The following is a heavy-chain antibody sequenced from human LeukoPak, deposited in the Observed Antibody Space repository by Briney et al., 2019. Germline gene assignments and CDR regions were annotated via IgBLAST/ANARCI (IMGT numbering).Heavy chain of an antibody. CDR3: ARGGTPGYSSGRIDY. V-gene: IGHV3-53*04. Sequence: GGSLRLSCVASGLTASSNYMSWVRQAPGKGLEWVSVIYSAGNTYYADSVKGRFTISGHNSENTLYLQMNSLRVEDTAVYYCARGGTPGYSSGRIDYWGQGALVTVSS. CDR2: IYSAGNT. CDR1: GLTASSNY. D-gene: IGHD6-19*01. J-gene: IGHJ4*02.